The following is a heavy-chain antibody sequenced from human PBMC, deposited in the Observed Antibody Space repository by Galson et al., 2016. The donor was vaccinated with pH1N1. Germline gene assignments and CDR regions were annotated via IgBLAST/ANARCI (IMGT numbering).Heavy chain of an antibody. J-gene: IGHJ4*02. Sequence: LRLSCAASGFTFSSYWMSWVRQAPGKGLEWVANIKQDGSEKHYVDSVKGRFTISRDNAKNSLYLQRNSLRVEDTAVYFCARNWEGGFDYWGQGTLVTVSS. V-gene: IGHV3-7*01. CDR3: ARNWEGGFDY. D-gene: IGHD7-27*01. CDR2: IKQDGSEK. CDR1: GFTFSSYW.